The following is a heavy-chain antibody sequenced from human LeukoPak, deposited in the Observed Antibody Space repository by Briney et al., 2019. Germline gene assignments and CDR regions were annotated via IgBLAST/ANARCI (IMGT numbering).Heavy chain of an antibody. J-gene: IGHJ4*02. V-gene: IGHV4-31*03. D-gene: IGHD5-24*01. Sequence: TSQTLSLTCTVSGGSISSGADYWSWIRQHPGKGLEWIGYVSYSGSTYYNPSLKTRLTISVDTSKNQFSLKLGSVTAADTAFYYCARADIATVFDFWGRGTLVTVSS. CDR3: ARADIATVFDF. CDR1: GGSISSGADY. CDR2: VSYSGST.